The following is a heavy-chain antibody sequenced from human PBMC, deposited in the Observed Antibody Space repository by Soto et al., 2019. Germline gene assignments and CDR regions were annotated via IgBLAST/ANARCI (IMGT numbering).Heavy chain of an antibody. Sequence: SQTLSLTCAISGDSVSSNSAAWNWIRQSPSRGLEWLGRAYYRSQWYYDSAVSVRSRITVIPDTSKNQFSLQLNSVTPEDTAVYYCTKQKGDRRTYNGMDVWGQGTTVT. CDR3: TKQKGDRRTYNGMDV. D-gene: IGHD2-21*02. CDR2: AYYRSQWYY. V-gene: IGHV6-1*01. CDR1: GDSVSSNSAA. J-gene: IGHJ6*02.